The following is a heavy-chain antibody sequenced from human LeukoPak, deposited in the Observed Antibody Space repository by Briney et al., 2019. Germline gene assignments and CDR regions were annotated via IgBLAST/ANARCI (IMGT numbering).Heavy chain of an antibody. V-gene: IGHV3-48*01. CDR1: GFTFSSYS. CDR3: ARGSYDSSGYLFNWFDP. CDR2: ISSSSSTI. Sequence: PGGSLRLSCAASGFTFSSYSMNWVRQAPGKGLEWVSYISSSSSTIYYADSVKGRFTISRDNAKNSLYLQMNSLRAEDTAVYYCARGSYDSSGYLFNWFDPWGQGTLVTVSS. J-gene: IGHJ5*02. D-gene: IGHD3-22*01.